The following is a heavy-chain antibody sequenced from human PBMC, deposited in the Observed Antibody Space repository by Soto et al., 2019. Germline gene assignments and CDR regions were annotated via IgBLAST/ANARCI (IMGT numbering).Heavy chain of an antibody. CDR3: ARAPETPPIFGVVRPYFFDF. CDR1: DGSISSGGSY. Sequence: QVQLQESGPGLVKSSQTLSLTCTVSDGSISSGGSYWSWIRQRPGKGLEWIGYIFYSDSFSYTPSLKARVVILADTSNNQFTLKLSSVTDADTAVYYCARAPETPPIFGVVRPYFFDFWGQGTLVTVSS. J-gene: IGHJ4*02. V-gene: IGHV4-31*03. CDR2: IFYSDSF. D-gene: IGHD3-3*01.